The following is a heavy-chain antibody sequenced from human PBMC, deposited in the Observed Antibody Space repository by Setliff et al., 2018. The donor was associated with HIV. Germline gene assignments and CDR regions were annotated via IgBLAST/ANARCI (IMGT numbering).Heavy chain of an antibody. Sequence: SETLSLTCNVSGASITSGSYYWSWIRQPPGKGLEWIGYMYYSGNTNYNPSLKSRVTIAVDTSKNQFSLNLTSATAADTAVYYCASRIYYYDSNNFLREEGFDPWGQGTLVTVSS. CDR1: GASITSGSYY. V-gene: IGHV4-61*01. J-gene: IGHJ5*02. CDR2: MYYSGNT. D-gene: IGHD3-22*01. CDR3: ASRIYYYDSNNFLREEGFDP.